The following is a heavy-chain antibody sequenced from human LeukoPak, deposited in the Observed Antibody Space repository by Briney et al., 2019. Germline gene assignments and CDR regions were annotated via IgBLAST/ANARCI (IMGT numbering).Heavy chain of an antibody. Sequence: QSGGSRRLSCAASGFTFSNYGMNWFRQAPGKGLELVANIKYDGSEEHYVDSVKGRFTISRDNAKNSLYLQMNGLRAEDTAVYYCARDKTSVTTFGYWGQGTLVTVSS. CDR3: ARDKTSVTTFGY. CDR1: GFTFSNYG. V-gene: IGHV3-7*03. D-gene: IGHD4-17*01. CDR2: IKYDGSEE. J-gene: IGHJ4*02.